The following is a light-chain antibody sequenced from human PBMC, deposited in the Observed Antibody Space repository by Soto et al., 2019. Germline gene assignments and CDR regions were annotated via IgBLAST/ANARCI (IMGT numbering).Light chain of an antibody. J-gene: IGKJ1*01. CDR1: QGISTW. CDR2: DAS. Sequence: DSHRTQSTYTLSASVGDRVTITCRASQGISTWLAWYQQKPGTAPKLLIYDASSLESGVPSRFSGSGSGTEFTLTISSLQPDDYATYYCQQYSSYSRTFGQGTKVDIK. CDR3: QQYSSYSRT. V-gene: IGKV1-5*01.